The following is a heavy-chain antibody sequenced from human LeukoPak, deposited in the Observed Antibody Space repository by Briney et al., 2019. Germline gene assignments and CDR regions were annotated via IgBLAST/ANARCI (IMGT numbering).Heavy chain of an antibody. D-gene: IGHD3-3*01. CDR2: ICRSSSYI. CDR1: WFTLSNYL. J-gene: IGHJ4*02. V-gene: IGHV3-21*01. CDR3: ARVYQGVAIFDGIDY. Sequence: GGALRLSRGASWFTLSNYLVNWGRQAPGEGLGWGSSICRSSSYINYADSLKGRFTISRDNAKNSVFLQMNSLRAEDTAVYYCARVYQGVAIFDGIDYWGQGTQVTVSS.